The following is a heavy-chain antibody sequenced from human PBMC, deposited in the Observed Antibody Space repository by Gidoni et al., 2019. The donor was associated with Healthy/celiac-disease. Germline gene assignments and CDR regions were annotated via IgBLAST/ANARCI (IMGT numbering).Heavy chain of an antibody. Sequence: QVQLQESGPGLVKPSETLSLTCTVAGGSISSYYWSWIRQPPGKGLEWIGYIYYSGSTNYNPSLKSRVTISVDTSKNQFSLKLSSVTAADTAVYYCARHCSYYYGSGSEPRYFDLWGRGTLVTVSS. CDR2: IYYSGST. CDR3: ARHCSYYYGSGSEPRYFDL. D-gene: IGHD3-10*01. V-gene: IGHV4-59*08. CDR1: GGSISSYY. J-gene: IGHJ2*01.